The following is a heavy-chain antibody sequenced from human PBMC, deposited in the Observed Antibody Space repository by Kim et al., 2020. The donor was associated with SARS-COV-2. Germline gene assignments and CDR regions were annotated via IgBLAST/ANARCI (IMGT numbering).Heavy chain of an antibody. CDR2: INPNSGGT. V-gene: IGHV1-2*04. CDR3: ARDLTNPSRGYYGMDV. Sequence: ASVKVSCKASGYTFTGYYMHWVRQAPGQGLEWMGWINPNSGGTNYAQKFQGWVTMTRDTSISTAYMELSRLRSDDTAVYYCARDLTNPSRGYYGMDVWGQGTTVTVSS. CDR1: GYTFTGYY. J-gene: IGHJ6*02. D-gene: IGHD3-10*01.